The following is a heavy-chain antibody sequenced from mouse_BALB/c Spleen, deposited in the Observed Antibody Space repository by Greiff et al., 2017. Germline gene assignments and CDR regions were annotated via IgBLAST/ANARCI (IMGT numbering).Heavy chain of an antibody. CDR3: ARGGDDYPWFAY. CDR1: GYAFSSYW. V-gene: IGHV1-80*01. J-gene: IGHJ3*01. Sequence: VKLVESGAELVRPGSSVKISCKASGYAFSSYWMNWVKQRPGQGLEWIGQIYPGDGDTNYNGKFKGKATLTADKSSSTAYMQLSSLTSEDSAVYFCARGGDDYPWFAYWGQGTLVTVSA. CDR2: IYPGDGDT. D-gene: IGHD2-4*01.